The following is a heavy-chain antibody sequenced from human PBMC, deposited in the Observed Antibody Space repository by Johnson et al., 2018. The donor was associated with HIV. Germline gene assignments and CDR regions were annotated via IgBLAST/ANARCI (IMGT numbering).Heavy chain of an antibody. Sequence: VQLVESGGGLIQPGGSLRLSCAASGFTVSSNYMSWVRQAPGKGLEWVSVIYSGGSTYYADSVKGRFTISRDNSKNTLYLQMNSLRAEDTAVYYCARGRKTVTTVRPSAFDIWGQGKVVTVSS. CDR2: IYSGGST. J-gene: IGHJ3*02. CDR3: ARGRKTVTTVRPSAFDI. CDR1: GFTVSSNY. D-gene: IGHD4-17*01. V-gene: IGHV3-66*03.